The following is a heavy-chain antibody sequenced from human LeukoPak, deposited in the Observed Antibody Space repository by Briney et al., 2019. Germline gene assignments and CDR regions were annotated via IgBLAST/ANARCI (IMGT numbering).Heavy chain of an antibody. J-gene: IGHJ4*02. CDR2: TSGSGGNT. CDR3: AKGKYSSSWYCFDY. Sequence: GGSLRLSCAASGFTFSSYAMSWVCQAPGKGPEWVSATSGSGGNTYYADSVKGQFTISRDNSKNTLYLQMDSLRAEDTAIYYCAKGKYSSSWYCFDYWGQGTLVTVSS. V-gene: IGHV3-23*01. CDR1: GFTFSSYA. D-gene: IGHD6-13*01.